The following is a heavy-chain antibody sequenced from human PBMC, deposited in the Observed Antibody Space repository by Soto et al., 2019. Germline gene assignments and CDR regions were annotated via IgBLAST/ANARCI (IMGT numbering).Heavy chain of an antibody. J-gene: IGHJ5*01. D-gene: IGHD6-6*01. CDR1: GFSFRTFA. V-gene: IGHV3-23*01. CDR2: ISSSGGSA. CDR3: AKDSSSVPNWFAS. Sequence: EVQLLESGGGSVQRGGSLRLSCVASGFSFRTFAMTWVRQAPGKGLEWVSSISSSGGSAYYADSVKGRFTISRDNSKNTLDLPMNSLRAEDTAEYYCAKDSSSVPNWFASWGQGTLVTVSS.